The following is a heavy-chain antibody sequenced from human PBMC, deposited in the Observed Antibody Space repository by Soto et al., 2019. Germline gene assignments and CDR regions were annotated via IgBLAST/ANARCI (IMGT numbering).Heavy chain of an antibody. J-gene: IGHJ2*01. Sequence: QVQLVESGGGVVQPGRSLRLSCAASGFTFCSYAMHWVRQAPGKGLEWVAVISYDGSNKYYADSVKGRFTISRDNSKNTLYLQINSLRAEETAVYYCARDGGSTVVMTKRAPGWYFDLWGRGTLVTVSS. CDR1: GFTFCSYA. V-gene: IGHV3-30-3*01. D-gene: IGHD4-17*01. CDR2: ISYDGSNK. CDR3: ARDGGSTVVMTKRAPGWYFDL.